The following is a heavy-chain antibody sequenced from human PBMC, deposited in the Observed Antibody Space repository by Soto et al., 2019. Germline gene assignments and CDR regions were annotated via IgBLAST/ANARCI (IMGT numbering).Heavy chain of an antibody. V-gene: IGHV4-31*03. J-gene: IGHJ5*02. Sequence: SETLSLTCTVSGGAISSGSYYWTCIRHHPEKDLERIGYIYYSGSTYYNPSLKSRVTISVDTSKNQFSLKLSSVTAADTAVYYCARSVFPWGQGTFVTVSS. CDR1: GGAISSGSYY. CDR2: IYYSGST. CDR3: ARSVFP.